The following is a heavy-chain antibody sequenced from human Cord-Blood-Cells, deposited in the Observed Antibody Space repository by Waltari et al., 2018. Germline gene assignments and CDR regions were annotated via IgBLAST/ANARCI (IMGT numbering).Heavy chain of an antibody. Sequence: QVQLQESGPGLVKPSQTLSLTCTVSGGSIRSGGYYWSWFRQHPGKGLEWIGYIYYSGSTYYNPSLKSRVTISVDTSKNQFSLKLSSVTAADTAVYYCARETAAARSFDYWGQGTLVTVSS. CDR2: IYYSGST. CDR1: GGSIRSGGYY. V-gene: IGHV4-31*03. CDR3: ARETAAARSFDY. D-gene: IGHD6-6*01. J-gene: IGHJ4*02.